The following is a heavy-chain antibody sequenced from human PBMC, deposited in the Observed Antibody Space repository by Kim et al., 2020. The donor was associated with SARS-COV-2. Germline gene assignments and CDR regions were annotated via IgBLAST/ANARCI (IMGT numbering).Heavy chain of an antibody. Sequence: SETLSLTCTVSGGSISSGGYYWSWIRQHPGKGLEWIGYIYYSGSTYYNPSLKSRVTISVDTSKNQFSLKLSSVTAADTAVYYCARGGASRYYGSGNYYYYGMDVWGQGTTVTVSS. CDR2: IYYSGST. CDR3: ARGGASRYYGSGNYYYYGMDV. CDR1: GGSISSGGYY. J-gene: IGHJ6*01. V-gene: IGHV4-31*03. D-gene: IGHD3-10*01.